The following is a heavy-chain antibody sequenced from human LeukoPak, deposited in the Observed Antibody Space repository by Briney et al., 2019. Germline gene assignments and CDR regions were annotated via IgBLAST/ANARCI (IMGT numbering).Heavy chain of an antibody. D-gene: IGHD3-16*02. V-gene: IGHV3-15*01. CDR1: RFTFTNAW. CDR3: TTVRVNDYVWGSYRYSYFGY. Sequence: GGSLRLSCAASRFTFTNAWMSWVRQAPGKGLEWVGRLKSLSDGGTRDYAAPVKGRFTISRDSSKNTLYLQLNSLKTEDTAVYYCTTVRVNDYVWGSYRYSYFGYWGQGTLVTVSS. CDR2: LKSLSDGGTR. J-gene: IGHJ4*02.